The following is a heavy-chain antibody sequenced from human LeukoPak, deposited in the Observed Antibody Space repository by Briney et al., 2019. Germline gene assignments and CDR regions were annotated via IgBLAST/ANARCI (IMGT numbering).Heavy chain of an antibody. J-gene: IGHJ4*02. CDR2: ISSSGSTI. CDR3: ARDRATYYYDSSGYSGPGY. Sequence: YMSWIRQAPGXXLEWGSYISSSGSTIYYADSVKGRFTISRDNAKNSLYLQMNSLRAEDTAVYYCARDRATYYYDSSGYSGPGYWGQGTLVTVSS. CDR1: Y. V-gene: IGHV3-11*01. D-gene: IGHD3-22*01.